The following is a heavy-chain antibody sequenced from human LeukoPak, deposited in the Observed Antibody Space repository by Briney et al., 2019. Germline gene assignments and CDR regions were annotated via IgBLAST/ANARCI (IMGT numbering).Heavy chain of an antibody. D-gene: IGHD2-15*01. CDR3: ARVISCSGGSCFDGMVDY. CDR1: GGSISSGGYY. Sequence: PSQTLSLTCTVSGGSISSGGYYWSCIRQHPGKGLEWIGYIYYSGSTYYNPSLKSRVTISVDTSKNQFSLKLSSVTAADTAVYYCARVISCSGGSCFDGMVDYWGQGTLVTVSS. CDR2: IYYSGST. J-gene: IGHJ4*02. V-gene: IGHV4-31*03.